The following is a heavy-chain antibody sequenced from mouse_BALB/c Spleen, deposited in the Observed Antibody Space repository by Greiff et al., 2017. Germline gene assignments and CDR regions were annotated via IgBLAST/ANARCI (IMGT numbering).Heavy chain of an antibody. CDR2: ISSGSSTI. CDR3: ARGLYGNYADYYAMDY. CDR1: GFTFSSFG. V-gene: IGHV5-17*02. D-gene: IGHD2-1*01. Sequence: EVQGVESGGGLVQPGGSRKLSCAASGFTFSSFGMHWVRQAPEKGLEWVAYISSGSSTIYYADTVKGRFTISRDNPKNTLFLQMTSLRSEDTAMYYCARGLYGNYADYYAMDYWGQGTSVTVSS. J-gene: IGHJ4*01.